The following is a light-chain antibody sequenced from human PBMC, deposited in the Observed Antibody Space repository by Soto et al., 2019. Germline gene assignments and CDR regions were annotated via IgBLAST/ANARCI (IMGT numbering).Light chain of an antibody. CDR2: GAS. CDR3: QQYNNCPPIT. J-gene: IGKJ5*01. Sequence: EIVMTQSPATLSVSPWERATLSCRASQSVSSNLAWYQQQPGQAPRLLIYGASTPATGIPARFSGSGSGTEFTLTISSRQSEDYAVYYCQQYNNCPPITFGQGTRLEIK. V-gene: IGKV3-15*01. CDR1: QSVSSN.